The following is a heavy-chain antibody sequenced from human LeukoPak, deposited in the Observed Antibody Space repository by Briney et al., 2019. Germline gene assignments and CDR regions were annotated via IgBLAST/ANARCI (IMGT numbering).Heavy chain of an antibody. V-gene: IGHV3-48*01. CDR3: ASIGRHHFDY. CDR2: ISTTSSTI. Sequence: GGSLRLSCAASGFSFSSYSMNRVRQAPGKGLEWVSYISTTSSTIYYGDSVKGRFTISRDNAKNSLYLQMNSLRAEDTAVYYCASIGRHHFDYWGRGTLVTVSS. D-gene: IGHD1-26*01. CDR1: GFSFSSYS. J-gene: IGHJ4*02.